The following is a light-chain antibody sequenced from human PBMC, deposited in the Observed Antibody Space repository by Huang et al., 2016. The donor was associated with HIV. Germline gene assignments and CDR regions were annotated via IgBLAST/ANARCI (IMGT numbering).Light chain of an antibody. J-gene: IGKJ1*01. V-gene: IGKV1-27*01. CDR2: AAS. CDR1: QDIKNY. CDR3: QKYDSVPRT. Sequence: DIKMTQYPSPLSASVWDRVTITCRASQDIKNYLAWYQQKAGQVPKLLIYAASSLQSGVPSRFSGSGSGTDFTLSITSLQPEDVAIYYCQKYDSVPRTFGQGTKVDIK.